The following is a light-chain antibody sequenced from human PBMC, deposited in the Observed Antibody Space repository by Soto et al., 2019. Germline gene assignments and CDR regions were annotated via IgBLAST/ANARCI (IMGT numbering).Light chain of an antibody. V-gene: IGKV1-5*01. J-gene: IGKJ1*01. CDR3: QQYNSYVT. Sequence: DIQMTQSPSSLSASVGDRVTITCRASQSPSRFLNWYQQKSGKAPKLLIYDASSLESGVPPRFSGSGSGTEFTLTISSLQPDDFGTYYCQQYNSYVTFAQGTKVDIK. CDR2: DAS. CDR1: QSPSRF.